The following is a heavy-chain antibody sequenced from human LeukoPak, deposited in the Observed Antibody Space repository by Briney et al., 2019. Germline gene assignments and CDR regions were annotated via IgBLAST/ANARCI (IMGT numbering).Heavy chain of an antibody. D-gene: IGHD2-21*02. V-gene: IGHV3-30*02. CDR3: ARGDLVVTLEGPIDY. CDR2: LRYDGTNK. J-gene: IGHJ4*02. Sequence: GGSLRLSCAASGFTFSSYGMHWVRQAPGKGLEWVAFLRYDGTNKYYADSVKGRFTISRDNSKNTLYLQMNSLRAEDTAVYYCARGDLVVTLEGPIDYWSQGTLVTVSS. CDR1: GFTFSSYG.